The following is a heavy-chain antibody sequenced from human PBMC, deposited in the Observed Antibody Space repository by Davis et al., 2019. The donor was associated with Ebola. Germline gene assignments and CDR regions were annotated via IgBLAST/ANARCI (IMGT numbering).Heavy chain of an antibody. V-gene: IGHV1-69*13. J-gene: IGHJ6*03. CDR1: GDTFNNYA. Sequence: SVKVSCKASGDTFNNYAINWLRQAPGQGLEWMGGIIPVFGTPNYAQKFQGRVTITADEFTSTVYMELSSLRFEDTAVYYCARDLVPAASYYYYYMDVWGKGTTVTVSS. CDR3: ARDLVPAASYYYYYMDV. CDR2: IIPVFGTP. D-gene: IGHD2-2*01.